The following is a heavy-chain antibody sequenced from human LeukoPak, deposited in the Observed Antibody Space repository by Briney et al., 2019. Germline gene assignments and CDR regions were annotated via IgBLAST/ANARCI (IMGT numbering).Heavy chain of an antibody. V-gene: IGHV4-31*03. D-gene: IGHD3-10*01. Sequence: PSQTLSLTCTVFGGSISSGGYYWSWIRQHPGKGLEWIGYIYYSGSTYYNPSLKSRVTISVDTSKNQFSLKLSSVTAADTAVYYCARVITMVRGVINYYYGMDVWGQGTTVTVSS. CDR1: GGSISSGGYY. CDR3: ARVITMVRGVINYYYGMDV. CDR2: IYYSGST. J-gene: IGHJ6*02.